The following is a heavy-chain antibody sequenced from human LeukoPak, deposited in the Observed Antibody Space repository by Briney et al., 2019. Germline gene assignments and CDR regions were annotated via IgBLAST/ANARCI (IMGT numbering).Heavy chain of an antibody. CDR1: GGSFSGYY. D-gene: IGHD3-22*01. V-gene: IGHV4-34*01. CDR3: ARHEHYSDSSGYPYY. Sequence: PSETLSLTCAVYGGSFSGYYWSWIRQPPGKGLEWIGEINHSESTNYNPSLKSRVTISVDTSKNQFSLKLTSVTAADTAVYFCARHEHYSDSSGYPYYWGRGTRVTVSS. CDR2: INHSEST. J-gene: IGHJ4*02.